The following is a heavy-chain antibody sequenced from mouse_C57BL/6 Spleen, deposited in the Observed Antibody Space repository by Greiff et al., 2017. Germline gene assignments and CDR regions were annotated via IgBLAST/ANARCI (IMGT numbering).Heavy chain of an antibody. CDR3: ARGVRYYFPFAY. CDR2: IDPSDSYT. D-gene: IGHD1-2*01. CDR1: GYTFTSYW. Sequence: QVQLQQPGAELVQPGASVKLSCKASGYTFTSYWMQWVKQRPGQGLEWIGEIDPSDSYTNYNQKFKGKATLTVDTSSSTAYMQLSSLTAEDSAVCYCARGVRYYFPFAYWGQGTLVTVSA. V-gene: IGHV1-50*01. J-gene: IGHJ3*01.